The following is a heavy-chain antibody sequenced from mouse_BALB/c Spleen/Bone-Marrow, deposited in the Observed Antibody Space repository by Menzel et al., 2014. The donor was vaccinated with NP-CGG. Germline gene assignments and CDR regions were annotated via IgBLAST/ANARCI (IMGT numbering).Heavy chain of an antibody. V-gene: IGHV5-6*03. CDR2: ISSGGSYT. CDR1: GFTFSSYG. J-gene: IGHJ2*01. CDR3: ARSEGGRRGLFDY. Sequence: MLVESGGGLVKPGGSLKLSCAASGFTFSSYGMSWVRQTPDKRLEWVATISSGGSYTYYPDSVKGRFTISRDNAKNTLYLQMSSLKSEDTAMYYCARSEGGRRGLFDYWGQGTTLTVSS.